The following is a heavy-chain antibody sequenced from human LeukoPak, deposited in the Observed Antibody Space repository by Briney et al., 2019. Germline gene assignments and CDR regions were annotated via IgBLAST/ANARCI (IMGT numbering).Heavy chain of an antibody. Sequence: SETLSLTCIASGVSISSYYWTWIRQPPGKGLEWIGYIYYSGSTNYNSSLKSRVTISVDTSMNQFSLKLSSVTAADTAVYYCAREKGYSYGYDYWGQGILVTVSS. J-gene: IGHJ4*02. CDR2: IYYSGST. CDR3: AREKGYSYGYDY. CDR1: GVSISSYY. D-gene: IGHD5-18*01. V-gene: IGHV4-59*01.